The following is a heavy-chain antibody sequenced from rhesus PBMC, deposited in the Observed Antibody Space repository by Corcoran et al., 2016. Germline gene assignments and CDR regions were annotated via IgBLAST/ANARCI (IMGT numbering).Heavy chain of an antibody. CDR1: GFSLTTSGMG. V-gene: IGHV2-174*01. CDR3: ARYNWNYGYFDY. CDR2: IYWDDDK. J-gene: IGHJ4*01. Sequence: QVTLKESGPALVKPTQTLTLTCTFSGFSLTTSGMGVGWIRQPPGKALERLALIYWDDDKRYSTSLKSRLTISKDTSKNQVVLTMTNMDPVDTATYYCARYNWNYGYFDYWGQGVLVTVSS. D-gene: IGHD1-26*01.